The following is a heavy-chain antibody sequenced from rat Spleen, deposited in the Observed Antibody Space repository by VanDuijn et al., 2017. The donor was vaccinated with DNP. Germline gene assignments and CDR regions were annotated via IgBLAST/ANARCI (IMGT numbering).Heavy chain of an antibody. V-gene: IGHV5-29*01. CDR2: VSYDGSST. Sequence: EVQLVESDGGLVQPGRSLKLSCAASGFTFSDYYMAWVRQAPTKGLEWVATVSYDGSSTYYRDSVKGRFTISRDNAKSTLYLQMDSLRSEDTATYYCASHNSGYFAYWGQGVMVTVSS. CDR3: ASHNSGYFAY. CDR1: GFTFSDYY. J-gene: IGHJ2*01. D-gene: IGHD4-3*01.